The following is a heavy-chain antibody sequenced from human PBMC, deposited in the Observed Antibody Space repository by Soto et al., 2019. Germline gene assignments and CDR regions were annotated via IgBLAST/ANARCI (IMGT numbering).Heavy chain of an antibody. CDR2: IYSGGST. V-gene: IGHV3-53*01. Sequence: EVQLVESGGGLIQPGGSLRLSCAASGFAVTNNYFSWVRQAPGKGLEWVSVIYSGGSTYYADSVKGRFTVSRDISKNTLYLQINSLRAEDTALYYCARGHDYDTRGFDYWGQGTLVTVSS. D-gene: IGHD3-22*01. J-gene: IGHJ4*02. CDR1: GFAVTNNY. CDR3: ARGHDYDTRGFDY.